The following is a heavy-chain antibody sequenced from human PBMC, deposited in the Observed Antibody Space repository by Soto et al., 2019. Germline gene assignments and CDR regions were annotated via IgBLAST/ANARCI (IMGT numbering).Heavy chain of an antibody. CDR1: GGTFSSYA. Sequence: QVQLVQSGAEVKKPGSSVKVSCKASGGTFSSYAISWVRQAPGQGLEWMGGIIPIFGTANYAQKFQGRVTITADESTSTAYMELSSLRSEDTAVYYCARSMVRPKEVCEIRYYYGMDVWGQGTTVTVSS. CDR2: IIPIFGTA. CDR3: ARSMVRPKEVCEIRYYYGMDV. D-gene: IGHD3-10*01. V-gene: IGHV1-69*12. J-gene: IGHJ6*02.